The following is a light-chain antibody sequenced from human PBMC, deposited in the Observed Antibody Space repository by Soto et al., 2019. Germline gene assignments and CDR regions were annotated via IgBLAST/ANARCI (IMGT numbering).Light chain of an antibody. CDR3: QQLNSYRIT. CDR2: AAS. CDR1: QGISSY. V-gene: IGKV1-9*01. J-gene: IGKJ5*01. Sequence: DIQLTKSPSFLSASVGDRVTITCRASQGISSYLAWYQQKPGKAPKLLIYAASTLQSGVPSRFSGSGSGTEFTLTISSLQPEDFATYYCQQLNSYRITFGQGTRLEIK.